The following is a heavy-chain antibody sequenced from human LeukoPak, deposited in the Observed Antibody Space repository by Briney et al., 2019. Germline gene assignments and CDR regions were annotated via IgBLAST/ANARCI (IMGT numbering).Heavy chain of an antibody. V-gene: IGHV3-30*02. CDR2: IWFDGSNK. D-gene: IGHD1-20*01. CDR3: AKALLTGTYYYYAMDV. CDR1: GFTFSHYG. J-gene: IGHJ6*02. Sequence: GGSLRLSCAASGFTFSHYGMHWLRQAPGKGLEWVAVIWFDGSNKYYADSVKGRFTISRDNSKNTLYLQMNSLRAEDTAVYHCAKALLTGTYYYYAMDVWGQGTTVTVSS.